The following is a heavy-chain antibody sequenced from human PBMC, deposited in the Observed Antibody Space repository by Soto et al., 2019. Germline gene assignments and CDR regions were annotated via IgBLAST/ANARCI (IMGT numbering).Heavy chain of an antibody. Sequence: PGGSLSLSCVASEFTFNSYAMSWVRQAPGMGLECVSSIIGSGAITYYADSVKGRFTISRDNSKSTLYLQMNSLRVEDTALYYCAKDARDTGGNSGIDYWGQGTLVTVYS. D-gene: IGHD2-21*02. CDR3: AKDARDTGGNSGIDY. J-gene: IGHJ4*02. V-gene: IGHV3-23*01. CDR1: EFTFNSYA. CDR2: IIGSGAIT.